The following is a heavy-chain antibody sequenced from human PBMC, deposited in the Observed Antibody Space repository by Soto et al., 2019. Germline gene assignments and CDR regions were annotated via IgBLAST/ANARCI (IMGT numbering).Heavy chain of an antibody. CDR1: GFSLSTSGVG. D-gene: IGHD3-10*01. CDR3: AHMEPRSMVRGAKIGY. V-gene: IGHV2-5*02. Sequence: SGPTLVNPTQTLTLTCTFSGFSLSTSGVGVGWIRQPPGKALEWLALIYWDDDKRYSPSLKSRLTINKDTSKNQVVLTMTNMDPVDTATYYYAHMEPRSMVRGAKIGYWGQGTLVTVSS. J-gene: IGHJ4*02. CDR2: IYWDDDK.